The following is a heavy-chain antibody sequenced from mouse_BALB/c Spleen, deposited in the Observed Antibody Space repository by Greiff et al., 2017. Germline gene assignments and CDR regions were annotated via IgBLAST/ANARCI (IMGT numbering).Heavy chain of an antibody. Sequence: EVQRVESGGGLVQPGGSRKLSCAASGFTFSSFGMHWVRQAPEKGLEWVAYISSGSSTIYYADTVKGRFTISRDNPKNTLFLQMTSLRSEDTAMYYCARYRYDYFDYWGQGTTLTVSS. CDR2: ISSGSSTI. J-gene: IGHJ2*01. V-gene: IGHV5-17*02. CDR3: ARYRYDYFDY. CDR1: GFTFSSFG. D-gene: IGHD2-14*01.